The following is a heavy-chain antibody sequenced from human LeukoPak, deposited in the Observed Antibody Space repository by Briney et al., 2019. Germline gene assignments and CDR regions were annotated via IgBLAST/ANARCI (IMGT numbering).Heavy chain of an antibody. CDR3: ARDLVDTVMSHLVLFDY. Sequence: TLSLTCTVSGGSIRSGSYYWSWIRQSAGKGLEWIGRIYISGSTKYNPSLKSRVTISVDTSKNQFSLKLSSVTAADTAVYYCARDLVDTVMSHLVLFDYWGQGTLVTVSS. J-gene: IGHJ4*02. CDR1: GGSIRSGSYY. CDR2: IYISGST. D-gene: IGHD5-18*01. V-gene: IGHV4-61*02.